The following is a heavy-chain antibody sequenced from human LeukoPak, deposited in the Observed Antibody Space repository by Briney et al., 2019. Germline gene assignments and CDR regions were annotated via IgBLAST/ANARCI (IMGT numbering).Heavy chain of an antibody. Sequence: GGSLRLSCAASGFTFSNAWMSWVRQAPGKGLEWVGRIKSKTDGGTTDYAAPVKGRFTISRDDSKNTLFLQMNSLKTEDTAVYYCTLPWGSGSYYDYWGQGTLVTVSS. V-gene: IGHV3-15*01. J-gene: IGHJ4*02. D-gene: IGHD3-10*01. CDR1: GFTFSNAW. CDR3: TLPWGSGSYYDY. CDR2: IKSKTDGGTT.